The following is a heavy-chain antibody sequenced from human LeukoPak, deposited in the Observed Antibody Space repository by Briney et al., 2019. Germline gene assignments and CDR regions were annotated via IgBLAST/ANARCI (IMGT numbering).Heavy chain of an antibody. CDR1: GGSFSDHQ. CDR2: INHSGST. D-gene: IGHD2-8*01. Sequence: SETLSLTCVVYGGSFSDHQWTWIRQPPGRGLEWIGEINHSGSTNYDPSLKSRVTISVDTSKNQFSLKLSSVTAADTAVYYCAREAGWSTYYYYGMDVWGQGTTVTVSS. J-gene: IGHJ6*02. CDR3: AREAGWSTYYYYGMDV. V-gene: IGHV4-34*09.